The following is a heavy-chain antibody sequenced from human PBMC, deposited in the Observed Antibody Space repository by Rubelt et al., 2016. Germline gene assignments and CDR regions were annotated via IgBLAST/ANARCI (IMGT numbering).Heavy chain of an antibody. CDR2: IYYSGST. D-gene: IGHD5-18*01. CDR1: GDSISSYY. Sequence: QVQLQESGPGLVKPSETLSLTCTVSGDSISSYYWSWIRQPPGKGLEWIGYIYYSGSTNYNPSLKSRVTISVDTSKNQFSLKLSSVTAADTAVYYCAREHGGDTDHDAFDIWGQGTMVTVSS. V-gene: IGHV4-59*01. CDR3: AREHGGDTDHDAFDI. J-gene: IGHJ3*02.